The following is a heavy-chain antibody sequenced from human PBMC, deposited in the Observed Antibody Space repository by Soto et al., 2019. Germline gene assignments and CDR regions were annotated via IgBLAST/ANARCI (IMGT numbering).Heavy chain of an antibody. CDR1: GFTFSDHY. V-gene: IGHV3-72*01. CDR3: TVWGSGNDFGAA. Sequence: EVQLVESGGGLVQPGGSLRLSCAASGFTFSDHYMDWVRQAPGKGLGWVGRSKNKADSYTTEYAASVKDRFTISRDGSKNSLFLQMNSLKTEDAAVYYCTVWGSGNDFGAAWGQGILVTVSS. CDR2: SKNKADSYTT. D-gene: IGHD3-10*01. J-gene: IGHJ4*02.